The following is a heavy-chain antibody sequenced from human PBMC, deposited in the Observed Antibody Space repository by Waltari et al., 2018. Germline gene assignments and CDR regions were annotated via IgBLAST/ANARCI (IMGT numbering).Heavy chain of an antibody. CDR3: ARLRSNMTPFDP. CDR1: GDSISSSSYY. Sequence: QLQLQGSGPGQVNPSETLSLTCTVSGDSISSSSYYWGWIRQPPGKGLEWIGSIYYSGSTYYNPFLKSRLSISVDTPKNQFSLKLSSVTAADAAIYYCARLRSNMTPFDPWGQGTLVTVSS. J-gene: IGHJ5*02. CDR2: IYYSGST. D-gene: IGHD2-8*01. V-gene: IGHV4-39*01.